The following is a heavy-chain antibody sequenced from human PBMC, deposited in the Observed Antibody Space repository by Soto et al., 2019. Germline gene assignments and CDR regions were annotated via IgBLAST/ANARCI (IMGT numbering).Heavy chain of an antibody. CDR2: ISYDGSNK. V-gene: IGHV3-30*03. Sequence: PGGSLRLSCAASGFTFSSYGMHWVRQAPGKGLEWVAVISYDGSNKYYADSVKGRFTISRDNSKNTLYLQMNSLRAEDTAVYYCAHTLSTVSDYFDYWGQGTLVTVSS. CDR1: GFTFSSYG. J-gene: IGHJ4*02. CDR3: AHTLSTVSDYFDY. D-gene: IGHD4-17*01.